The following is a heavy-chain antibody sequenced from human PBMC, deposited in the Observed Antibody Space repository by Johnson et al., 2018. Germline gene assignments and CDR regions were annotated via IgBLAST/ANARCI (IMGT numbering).Heavy chain of an antibody. CDR1: GFTFSSYA. D-gene: IGHD6-19*01. CDR2: ISGSGSTT. V-gene: IGHV3-23*04. Sequence: VQLVQSGGGLVQHGGSLRLSCAASGFTFSSYAMSWVRQAPGKGLEWVSAISGSGSTTYYADSVKGRFTISRDNTKNMLYLQMNNLRAEDTAVYYCAKDRQWLVELDYWGQGTLVIVSS. J-gene: IGHJ4*02. CDR3: AKDRQWLVELDY.